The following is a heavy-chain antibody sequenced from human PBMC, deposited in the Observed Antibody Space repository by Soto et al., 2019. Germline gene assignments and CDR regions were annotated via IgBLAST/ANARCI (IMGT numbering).Heavy chain of an antibody. CDR3: SRDAPPADY. CDR2: ISAYNGNT. J-gene: IGHJ4*02. V-gene: IGHV1-18*01. Sequence: QVQLVQSGAEVKKPGASVKVSCKASGYTFTSYAISWVRQAPGQGIEWMGWISAYNGNTNYAQKLQGRGTMTTDSSTSTAYMELRSLRSDDAAEYYCSRDAPPADYWGQGTLVTVSS. CDR1: GYTFTSYA.